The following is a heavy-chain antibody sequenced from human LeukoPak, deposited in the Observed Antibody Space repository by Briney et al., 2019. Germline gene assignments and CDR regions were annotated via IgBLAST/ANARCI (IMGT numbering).Heavy chain of an antibody. D-gene: IGHD6-6*01. Sequence: GASVKVSCKASGYTFTDYYMHWVRQAPGKGLEWMGGFDPEDGETIYAQKFQGRVTMTEDTSTDTAYMELSSLRSEDTAVYYCAMRGRYGEQLVGTNYYYYYGMDVWGQGTTVTVSS. CDR3: AMRGRYGEQLVGTNYYYYYGMDV. V-gene: IGHV1-24*01. CDR1: GYTFTDYY. J-gene: IGHJ6*02. CDR2: FDPEDGET.